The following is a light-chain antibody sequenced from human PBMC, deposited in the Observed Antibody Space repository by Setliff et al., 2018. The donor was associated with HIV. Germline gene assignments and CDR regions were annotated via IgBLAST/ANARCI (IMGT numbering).Light chain of an antibody. CDR3: QVWDRGSDHVV. Sequence: SYELTQPPSVSVAPGKTARITCGGNNIGSKSVHWYQQKPGQAPVLVIYYDSDRPSGIPERFSGSNSGNTATLTISRVEAGDEADYYCQVWDRGSDHVVFGGGTQLTVL. CDR2: YDS. V-gene: IGLV3-21*04. CDR1: NIGSKS. J-gene: IGLJ2*01.